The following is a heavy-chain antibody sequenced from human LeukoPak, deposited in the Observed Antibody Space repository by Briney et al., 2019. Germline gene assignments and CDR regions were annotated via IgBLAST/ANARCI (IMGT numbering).Heavy chain of an antibody. CDR1: GFTFSNYA. CDR3: ARDSYGADY. V-gene: IGHV3-30*04. J-gene: IGHJ4*02. CDR2: ISYDGSNK. Sequence: PGRSLRLSCAASGFTFSNYAMHWVRQAPDKGLEWVAVISYDGSNKYYADSVKGRFTISRDNPKNTLYLQMNRLRAEDTAVYYCARDSYGADYWGQGTLVTVSS. D-gene: IGHD4-17*01.